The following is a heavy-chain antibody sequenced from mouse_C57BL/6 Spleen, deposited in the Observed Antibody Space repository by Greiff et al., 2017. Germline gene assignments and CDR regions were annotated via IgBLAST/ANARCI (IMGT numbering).Heavy chain of an antibody. J-gene: IGHJ1*03. V-gene: IGHV1-4*01. CDR2: INPSSGYT. Sequence: VQGVESGAELARPGASVKMSCKASGYTFTSYTMHWVKQRPGQGLEWIGYINPSSGYTKYNQKFKDKATLTADKSSSTAYMQLSSLTSEDSAVYYCASPTTVVASGGYFDVWGTGTTVTVSS. D-gene: IGHD1-1*01. CDR3: ASPTTVVASGGYFDV. CDR1: GYTFTSYT.